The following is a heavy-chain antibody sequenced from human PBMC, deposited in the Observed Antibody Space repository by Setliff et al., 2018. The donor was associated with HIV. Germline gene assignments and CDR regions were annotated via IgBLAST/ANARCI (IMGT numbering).Heavy chain of an antibody. J-gene: IGHJ3*02. Sequence: SETLSLTCVVSDYSISSGHYWGWIRQSPGKGLEWIGTVHYSGTTFYNPSLASRVTLSVDTSKNQFSLNLAFVTAADTAFYYCARERANNDWTSDIWGQGTMVTVSS. CDR2: VHYSGTT. CDR3: ARERANNDWTSDI. CDR1: DYSISSGHY. D-gene: IGHD1-1*01. V-gene: IGHV4-38-2*02.